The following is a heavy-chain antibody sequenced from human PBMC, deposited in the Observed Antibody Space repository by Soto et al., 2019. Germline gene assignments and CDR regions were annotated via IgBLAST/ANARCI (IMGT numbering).Heavy chain of an antibody. CDR1: GFTVSSNY. D-gene: IGHD2-15*01. J-gene: IGHJ4*02. CDR2: IHSDGST. CDR3: ARVYCSGGSCYSVDY. V-gene: IGHV3-53*01. Sequence: PGGSLRLSCAASGFTVSSNYMSWVRQAPGKGLEWVSVIHSDGSTYYADSVKGRFTISRDNAKNTLYLQMDSLRAEDTAVYYCARVYCSGGSCYSVDYWGQGTLVTVSS.